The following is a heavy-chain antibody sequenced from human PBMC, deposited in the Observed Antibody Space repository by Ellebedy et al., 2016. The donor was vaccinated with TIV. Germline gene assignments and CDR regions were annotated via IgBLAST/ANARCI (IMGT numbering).Heavy chain of an antibody. J-gene: IGHJ4*02. V-gene: IGHV1-69*04. D-gene: IGHD6-19*01. CDR2: IIPILGMT. CDR3: ARGAYDSSGWNWHFDY. CDR1: GGTFTNYA. Sequence: SVKVSCKASGGTFTNYAISWVRQAPGQGLEWMGRIIPILGMTNYAQKLQGRVSITADRSTSTAYMEVSSLRSEDTAVYYCARGAYDSSGWNWHFDYWGQGTLVTVSS.